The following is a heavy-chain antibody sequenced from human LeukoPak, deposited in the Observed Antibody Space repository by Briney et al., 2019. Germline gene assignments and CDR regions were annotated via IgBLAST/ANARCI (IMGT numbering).Heavy chain of an antibody. D-gene: IGHD6-19*01. CDR2: FDPEDGET. CDR3: AKAAKSLVLDNNWFDP. CDR1: GYTLTELS. J-gene: IGHJ5*02. Sequence: ASVKVSCKVSGYTLTELSMHWVRQAPGKGLEWMGGFDPEDGETIYAQKFQGRVTMTEDTSTDTAYMELSSLRSEDTAVYYCAKAAKSLVLDNNWFDPWGQGTLVTVSS. V-gene: IGHV1-24*01.